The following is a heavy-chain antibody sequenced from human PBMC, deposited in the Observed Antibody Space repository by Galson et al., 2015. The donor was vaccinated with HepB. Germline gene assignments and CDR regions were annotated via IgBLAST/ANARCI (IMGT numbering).Heavy chain of an antibody. CDR2: ISYDGSNK. Sequence: SLRLSCAASGFTFSSYAMHWVRQAPGKGLEWVAVISYDGSNKYYADSVKGRFTISRDNSKNTLYLQMNSLRAEDTAVYYCARPEPSRYFDPPGIWGQGTMVTVSS. CDR3: ARPEPSRYFDPPGI. J-gene: IGHJ3*02. CDR1: GFTFSSYA. D-gene: IGHD3-9*01. V-gene: IGHV3-30-3*01.